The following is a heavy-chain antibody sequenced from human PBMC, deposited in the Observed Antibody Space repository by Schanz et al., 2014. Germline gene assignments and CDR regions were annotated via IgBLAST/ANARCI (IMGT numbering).Heavy chain of an antibody. V-gene: IGHV3-48*04. CDR3: ARGPLGTSP. CDR1: GITFSGYS. D-gene: IGHD5-12*01. J-gene: IGHJ5*02. Sequence: EVQLLESGGGLAQPGGSLRLSCAASGITFSGYSMNWVRQAPGKGLEWVSDISDSGDSTHYADSVKGRFTISRDNAKNSLFLQMNSLSAEDTAVYYCARGPLGTSPWGQGTLVTVSS. CDR2: ISDSGDST.